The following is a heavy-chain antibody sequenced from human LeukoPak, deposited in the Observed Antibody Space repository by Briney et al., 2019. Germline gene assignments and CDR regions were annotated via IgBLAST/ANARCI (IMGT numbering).Heavy chain of an antibody. J-gene: IGHJ4*02. D-gene: IGHD3-16*01. CDR1: AFTFTTDS. Sequence: PGGSLRLSRAPSAFTFTTDSIDWVPQAPGKGLEWVSSISSSSSYIYYADSVKGRFTISRDNAKNSLYLRMNSLRAEDTAVYYCASDWGLDYWGQGTLVTVSS. CDR2: ISSSSSYI. CDR3: ASDWGLDY. V-gene: IGHV3-21*01.